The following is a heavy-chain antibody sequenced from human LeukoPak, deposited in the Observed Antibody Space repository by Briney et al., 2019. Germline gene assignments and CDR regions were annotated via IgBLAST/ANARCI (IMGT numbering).Heavy chain of an antibody. D-gene: IGHD6-13*01. Sequence: ASVKVSCKASGYTFTAYYMHWVRQAPGQGLEWMGWINPNSGGTNYAQKFQGRVTMTRDTSISTAYMELSRLRSDDTAVYYCAREGIAAHWFDPWGQGTLVTVSS. CDR1: GYTFTAYY. V-gene: IGHV1-2*02. CDR3: AREGIAAHWFDP. CDR2: INPNSGGT. J-gene: IGHJ5*02.